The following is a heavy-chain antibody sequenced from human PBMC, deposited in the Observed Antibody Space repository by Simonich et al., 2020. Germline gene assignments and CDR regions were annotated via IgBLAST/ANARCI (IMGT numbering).Heavy chain of an antibody. D-gene: IGHD6-13*01. CDR2: ICYEESNK. V-gene: IGHV3-33*01. J-gene: IGHJ4*02. CDR3: ARERAAAGEAFDY. Sequence: QVQLVQSGGGVVQPGRSLRLSCAASGFTFSSYGMHWVRQAPGKGVEWVAVICYEESNKYYADSVKGRFTISRDNSKNTLYLQMNSLRAEDTAVYYCARERAAAGEAFDYWGQGTLVTVSS. CDR1: GFTFSSYG.